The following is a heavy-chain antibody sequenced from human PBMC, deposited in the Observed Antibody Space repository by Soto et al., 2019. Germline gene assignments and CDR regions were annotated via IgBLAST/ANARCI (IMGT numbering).Heavy chain of an antibody. V-gene: IGHV3-53*01. CDR1: GFSVGGNH. D-gene: IGHD2-8*01. CDR3: ARGVNDDS. CDR2: IHTSGDT. Sequence: GGSLRLSCAASGFSVGGNHLTWVRQAPGKGLEWVAVIHTSGDTYYADSVQGRFTISRDNSKNTVYLQMNSLRVGDTAMYFCARGVNDDSWGQGTLVTVSS. J-gene: IGHJ4*02.